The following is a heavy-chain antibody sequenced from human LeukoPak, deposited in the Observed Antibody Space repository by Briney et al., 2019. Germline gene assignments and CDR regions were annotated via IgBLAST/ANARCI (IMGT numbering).Heavy chain of an antibody. CDR3: ARDSSYGYYYMGV. D-gene: IGHD5-18*01. J-gene: IGHJ6*03. Sequence: ASVKVSCKASGYTFTGYYMHWVRQAPGQGLEWMGRINPNSGGTNYAQKFQGRVTMTRDTSISTAYMELSRLTSDDTAVYYCARDSSYGYYYMGVWGKGTMVTVSS. CDR1: GYTFTGYY. V-gene: IGHV1-2*06. CDR2: INPNSGGT.